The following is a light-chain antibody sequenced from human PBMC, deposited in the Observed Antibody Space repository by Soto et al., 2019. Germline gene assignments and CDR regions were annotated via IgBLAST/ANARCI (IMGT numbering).Light chain of an antibody. CDR1: QSLLQRNGYNY. CDR2: FGS. CDR3: MQSQQSPPT. Sequence: DIVMTQSPLSLPVTPGEPASISCSSSQSLLQRNGYNYLDWYLQKPGQPPQLLIYFGSYRASGVPDRFSGSGSGTDFTLKIRRVEAEDVGVYYCMQSQQSPPTFGQGTKVEI. J-gene: IGKJ1*01. V-gene: IGKV2-28*01.